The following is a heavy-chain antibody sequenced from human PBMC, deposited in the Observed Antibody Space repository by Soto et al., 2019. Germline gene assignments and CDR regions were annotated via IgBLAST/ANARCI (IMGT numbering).Heavy chain of an antibody. CDR3: ARHNRGPNWFDP. J-gene: IGHJ5*02. CDR2: IYYSGST. V-gene: IGHV4-39*01. CDR1: GGSISSSSYS. Sequence: QLQLQESGPGLVKPSETLSLTCTVSGGSISSSSYSWGWIRQPPGKGLEWIGTIYYSGSTYYNPSLKSRVTISVDTSKNQFSLKLSSVTAADTAVYYCARHNRGPNWFDPWGQGTLVTVSS. D-gene: IGHD3-16*02.